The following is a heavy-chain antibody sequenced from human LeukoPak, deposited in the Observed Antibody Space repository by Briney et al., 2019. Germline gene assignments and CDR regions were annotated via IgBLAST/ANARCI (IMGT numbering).Heavy chain of an antibody. D-gene: IGHD3-9*01. CDR2: IYYSGST. CDR3: ARHSHVLRYFDWLREAKAQGWFDP. J-gene: IGHJ5*02. V-gene: IGHV4-39*01. CDR1: GGSISSSSYY. Sequence: PSETLSLTCTVSGGSISSSSYYWGWIRQPPGKGLEWIGSIYYSGSTYYNPSLKSRVTISVDTSKNQFSLKLSSVTAADTAVYYCARHSHVLRYFDWLREAKAQGWFDPWGQGTLVTVSS.